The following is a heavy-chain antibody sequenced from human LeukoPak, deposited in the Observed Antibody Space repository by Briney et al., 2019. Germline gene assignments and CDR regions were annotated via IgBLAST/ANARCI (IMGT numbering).Heavy chain of an antibody. V-gene: IGHV3-9*01. CDR1: GFTFDDYA. J-gene: IGHJ4*02. D-gene: IGHD6-13*01. CDR3: AKDSSSSGDYFDY. CDR2: ISWNSGSI. Sequence: GRSLRLSCAASGFTFDDYAMHWVRQAPGKGLEWVSGISWNSGSIGYADSVKGRFTISRDNAKNSLYLQMNSLRAEDTALYYCAKDSSSSGDYFDYWGQGTLVTVSS.